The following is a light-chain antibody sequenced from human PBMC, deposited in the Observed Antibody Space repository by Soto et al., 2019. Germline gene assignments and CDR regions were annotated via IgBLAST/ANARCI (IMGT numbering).Light chain of an antibody. CDR3: QQSYSTLGT. Sequence: DIQMTQSPSSLSASVGDRVTITCRARQSISSSLNWYQQKPAKAPKLLIYAASSLQSGVPSRFSGSGSGTDFTLTISSLQPEDFATYYCQQSYSTLGTFGQGTKVEIK. J-gene: IGKJ1*01. CDR2: AAS. CDR1: QSISSS. V-gene: IGKV1-39*01.